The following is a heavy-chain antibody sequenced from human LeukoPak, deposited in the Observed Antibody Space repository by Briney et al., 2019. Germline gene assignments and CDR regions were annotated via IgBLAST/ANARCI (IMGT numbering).Heavy chain of an antibody. CDR3: ARDGSPSGTYQQGYFDY. D-gene: IGHD1-26*01. CDR2: ISYDKSNN. Sequence: AGSLRLSCAASGFTFSSYAMHWVRQPPGKGLEWVAVISYDKSNNYNADSVNGGFTISRDNSKNTLYLQMNSLKTEDTAVYYCARDGSPSGTYQQGYFDYWGQRTLVTISS. CDR1: GFTFSSYA. V-gene: IGHV3-30-3*01. J-gene: IGHJ4*02.